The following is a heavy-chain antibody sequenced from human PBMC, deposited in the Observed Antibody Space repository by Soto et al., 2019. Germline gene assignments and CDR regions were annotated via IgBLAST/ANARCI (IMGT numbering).Heavy chain of an antibody. CDR2: IIPIFGTA. CDR3: ASTDRAGTFYYYGMDV. J-gene: IGHJ6*02. V-gene: IGHV1-69*13. D-gene: IGHD6-19*01. CDR1: GGTFSSYA. Sequence: ASVKVSCKASGGTFSSYAISWVRQAPGQGLEWMGGIIPIFGTANYAQKFQGRVTITADESTSTAYMELSSLRSEDTAVYYCASTDRAGTFYYYGMDVWGQGTTVTVSS.